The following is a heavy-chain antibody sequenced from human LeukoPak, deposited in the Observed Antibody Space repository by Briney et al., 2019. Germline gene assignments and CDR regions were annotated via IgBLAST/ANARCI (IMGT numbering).Heavy chain of an antibody. V-gene: IGHV3-48*03. Sequence: GGSLRLSCAASQFTFSDYEMNWVRQAPGKGLEWVSYISSGGNTIYYADSLKGRFTISRDNAKNSLYLQMNSLRAEDTAVYYCARVVPSIFSTRYYFDYWGQGTLVTVSS. CDR1: QFTFSDYE. D-gene: IGHD2/OR15-2a*01. CDR2: ISSGGNTI. J-gene: IGHJ4*02. CDR3: ARVVPSIFSTRYYFDY.